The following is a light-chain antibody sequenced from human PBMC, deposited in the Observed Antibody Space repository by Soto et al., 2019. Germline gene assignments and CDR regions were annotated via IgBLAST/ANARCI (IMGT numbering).Light chain of an antibody. Sequence: QSVLTQPASVSVSPGQSITISCTGSSSDVGGYNYVSWYQHHPGKAPKLMIYEVSHRPSGVSNRFSGSKSGSTASLTISGLQAEDEADYYCTSYTNIASLDVFGTGTKVTVL. J-gene: IGLJ1*01. CDR1: SSDVGGYNY. CDR3: TSYTNIASLDV. V-gene: IGLV2-14*01. CDR2: EVS.